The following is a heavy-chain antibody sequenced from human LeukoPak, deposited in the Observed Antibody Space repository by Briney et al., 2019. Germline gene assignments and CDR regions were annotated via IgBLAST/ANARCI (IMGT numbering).Heavy chain of an antibody. D-gene: IGHD3-3*01. CDR3: ARDGLKKTYYDFWSGYQNWFDP. CDR2: ISSSSSYI. J-gene: IGHJ5*02. CDR1: GFTVSSNY. Sequence: PGGSLRLSCAASGFTVSSNYMSWVRQAPGKGLEWVSSISSSSSYIYYADSVKGRFTISRDNAKNSLYLQMNSLRAEDTAVYYCARDGLKKTYYDFWSGYQNWFDPWGQGTLVTVSS. V-gene: IGHV3-21*01.